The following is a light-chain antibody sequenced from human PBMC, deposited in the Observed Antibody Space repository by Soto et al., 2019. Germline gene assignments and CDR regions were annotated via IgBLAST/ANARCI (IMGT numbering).Light chain of an antibody. CDR1: QSISSH. Sequence: DIRMTQSPSSLSASVGDTVTITCRASQSISSHLNWYQQKPGKAPNLLMYTASNLQSGVPSRFSGSGSGTEFTLTISSLQPDDFATYYCQHYNSYSEAFGQGTKV. CDR3: QHYNSYSEA. CDR2: TAS. V-gene: IGKV1-39*01. J-gene: IGKJ1*01.